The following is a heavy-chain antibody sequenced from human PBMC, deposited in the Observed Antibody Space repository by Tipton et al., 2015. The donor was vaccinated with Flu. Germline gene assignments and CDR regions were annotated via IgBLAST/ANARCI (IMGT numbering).Heavy chain of an antibody. J-gene: IGHJ4*02. CDR3: ARDLKWSSAYYNPFGY. CDR1: GDSIGSRYF. V-gene: IGHV4-38-2*02. CDR2: VHQTGST. D-gene: IGHD3-22*01. Sequence: TLSLTCSVSGDSIGSRYFWGWIRQPPGKGLEWIGNVHQTGSTYYNPSLKSRVTISIDTSKNQFSLKLTSVTAADTAVYYCARDLKWSSAYYNPFGYWGQGILVTVSS.